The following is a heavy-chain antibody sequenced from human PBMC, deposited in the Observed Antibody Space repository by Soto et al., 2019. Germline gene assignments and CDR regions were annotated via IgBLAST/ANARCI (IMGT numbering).Heavy chain of an antibody. J-gene: IGHJ4*02. CDR1: GDSISRRSYY. Sequence: PSETLSLTCTVSGDSISRRSYYWGWIRQPPGKGLEWIGNIYYSGSAYYNPSLESRVTMSADTSKNQFSLNLSSVTAADTAVYYCARAFSYGKSVDFDSWGQGTLVTVSS. V-gene: IGHV4-39*01. CDR3: ARAFSYGKSVDFDS. D-gene: IGHD5-18*01. CDR2: IYYSGSA.